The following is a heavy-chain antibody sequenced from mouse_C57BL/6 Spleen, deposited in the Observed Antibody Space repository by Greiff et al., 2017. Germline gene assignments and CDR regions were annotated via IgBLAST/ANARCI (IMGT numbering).Heavy chain of an antibody. D-gene: IGHD2-4*01. Sequence: EVKVVESGGGLVQPGGSMKLSCVASGFTFSNYWMNWVRQSPEKGLEWVAQIRLKSDNYATHYAESVKGRFTISRDDSKSSVYLQMNNLRAEDTGIYYCTLYYDYDDYYAMDYWGQGTSVTVSS. CDR1: GFTFSNYW. CDR2: IRLKSDNYAT. CDR3: TLYYDYDDYYAMDY. V-gene: IGHV6-3*01. J-gene: IGHJ4*01.